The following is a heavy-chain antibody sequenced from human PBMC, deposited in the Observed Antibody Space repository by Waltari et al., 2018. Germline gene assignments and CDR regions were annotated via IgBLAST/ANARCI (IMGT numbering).Heavy chain of an antibody. Sequence: QVQLQESGPGLVKPSETLSLTCTVSGGSLSHYYWSWIRQPPGKGLEWIGYIYYSGSTNYNPSLKSRLTISVDTSKNHFSLKLTSVTAADTAVYYCARIDSGTLAYWGQGALVTVSS. D-gene: IGHD1-1*01. J-gene: IGHJ4*02. CDR3: ARIDSGTLAY. CDR1: GGSLSHYY. V-gene: IGHV4-59*01. CDR2: IYYSGST.